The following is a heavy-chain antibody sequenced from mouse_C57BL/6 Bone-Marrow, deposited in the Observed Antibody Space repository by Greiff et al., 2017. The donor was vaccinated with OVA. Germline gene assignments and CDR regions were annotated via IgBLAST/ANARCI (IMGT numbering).Heavy chain of an antibody. CDR2: ILPGSGST. Sequence: VQLQQSGAELLKPGASVKLSCKATGYTFTGYWIEWVKQRPGHGLEWIGEILPGSGSTNYNEKFKGKATFTADTSSNTAYMQLSSLTTEDSAIYYCARESLYYGSSSWFAYWGQGTLVTVSA. V-gene: IGHV1-9*01. J-gene: IGHJ3*01. CDR1: GYTFTGYW. CDR3: ARESLYYGSSSWFAY. D-gene: IGHD1-1*01.